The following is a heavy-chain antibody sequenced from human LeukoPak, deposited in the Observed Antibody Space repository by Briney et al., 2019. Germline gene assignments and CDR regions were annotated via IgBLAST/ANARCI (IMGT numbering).Heavy chain of an antibody. D-gene: IGHD3-22*01. CDR3: AGGYFYDSSGLPYYYYMDV. J-gene: IGHJ6*03. V-gene: IGHV3-48*01. CDR2: ISSTSSNI. Sequence: GGSLRLSCADSGFTFSSYSMNWVRQAPGKGLEWVSYISSTSSNIYYADSVKGRFTISRDNAKNSLYLHMNSVRVEEKAMYYCAGGYFYDSSGLPYYYYMDVWGKGTTVTVSS. CDR1: GFTFSSYS.